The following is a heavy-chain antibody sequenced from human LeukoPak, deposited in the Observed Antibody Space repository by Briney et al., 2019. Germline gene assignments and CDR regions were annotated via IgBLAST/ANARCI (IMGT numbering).Heavy chain of an antibody. CDR1: GYTFTGYY. Sequence: ASVKVSCKASGYTFTGYYMHWVRQAPGQVLEWMGWINPNSGGTNYAQKFQGRVTMTRDTSISAVYMELSRLRSDDTAVYYCARDGTGVYNLVQYWGQGTLVTVSS. D-gene: IGHD5-24*01. CDR3: ARDGTGVYNLVQY. V-gene: IGHV1-2*02. CDR2: INPNSGGT. J-gene: IGHJ4*02.